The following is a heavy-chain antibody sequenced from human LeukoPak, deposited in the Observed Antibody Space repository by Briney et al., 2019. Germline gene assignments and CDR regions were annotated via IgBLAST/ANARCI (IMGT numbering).Heavy chain of an antibody. D-gene: IGHD6-13*01. V-gene: IGHV1-46*01. CDR1: GYTFTSYY. CDR2: INPSGGST. J-gene: IGHJ2*01. Sequence: ASVKVSCKASGYTFTSYYMHWVRQAPGQGLEWMGIINPSGGSTSYAQKFQGRVTMTRDTSTSTVYMELSSLRSEDTAVYYCARNALIAAAEGWYFDLWGRGTLVTVSS. CDR3: ARNALIAAAEGWYFDL.